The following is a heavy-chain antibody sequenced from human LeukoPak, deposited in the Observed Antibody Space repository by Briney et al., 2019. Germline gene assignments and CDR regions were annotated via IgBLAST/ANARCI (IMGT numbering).Heavy chain of an antibody. CDR3: ETDHSRITMVRGAFDI. CDR2: MSAYNGNT. D-gene: IGHD3-10*01. Sequence: ASVNVSYKPSGYTFTSYGISWVRQAPGQGLEWMGWMSAYNGNTNYAQKLQGRVSMITDTSTSTAYMELSRLRSEDTAVYYCETDHSRITMVRGAFDIWGQGTMVTVSS. CDR1: GYTFTSYG. J-gene: IGHJ3*02. V-gene: IGHV1-18*01.